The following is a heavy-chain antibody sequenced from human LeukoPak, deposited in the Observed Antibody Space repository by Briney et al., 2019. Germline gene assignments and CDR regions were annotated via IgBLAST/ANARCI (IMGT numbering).Heavy chain of an antibody. V-gene: IGHV3-30*02. CDR1: GFTFSSYA. Sequence: GGSLRLSCAASGFTFSSYAMHWVRQAPGKGLEWVAFIRYDGRNKYYADSVKGRFTISRDNSKNTLYLQMNSLRAEDTAVYYCAREYYDSSGYYYGRYYFDYWGQGTLVTVSS. CDR3: AREYYDSSGYYYGRYYFDY. D-gene: IGHD3-22*01. J-gene: IGHJ4*02. CDR2: IRYDGRNK.